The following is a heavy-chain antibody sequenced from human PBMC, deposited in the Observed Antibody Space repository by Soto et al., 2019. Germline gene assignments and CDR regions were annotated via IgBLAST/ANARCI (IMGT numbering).Heavy chain of an antibody. CDR3: AKITSSGAFDV. Sequence: QVQLVESGGGVVQPGKSLRVSCEGSGFSFRSHAIHWVRQPPGKGLEWVTLISYNGGVKSYADSVKGRFTISRDNSKNTVHLQMNSLTPEETAVYYCAKITSSGAFDVWGQGTLVIVSS. J-gene: IGHJ3*01. V-gene: IGHV3-30-3*02. CDR2: ISYNGGVK. CDR1: GFSFRSHA.